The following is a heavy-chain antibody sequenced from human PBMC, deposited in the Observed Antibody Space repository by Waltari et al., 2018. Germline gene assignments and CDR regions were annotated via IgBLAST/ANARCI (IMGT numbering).Heavy chain of an antibody. CDR2: INHSGST. CDR3: ARKRYFDY. J-gene: IGHJ4*02. V-gene: IGHV4-34*01. CDR1: VGSFSGYY. Sequence: QVQLQQWGAGLLKPSETLSLTCAVYVGSFSGYYWCWIRQPPGKGLEWFGEINHSGSTNYNPSLKSRVTISVDTSKNQFSLKLSSVTAADTAVYYCARKRYFDYWGQGTLVTVSS.